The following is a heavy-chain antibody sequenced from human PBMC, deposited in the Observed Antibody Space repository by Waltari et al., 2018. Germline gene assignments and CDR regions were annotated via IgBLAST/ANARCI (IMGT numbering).Heavy chain of an antibody. CDR3: ARLPDGRSDY. J-gene: IGHJ4*02. D-gene: IGHD3-10*01. CDR1: GGSISSSSYY. Sequence: QLQLQESGPGLVKPSETLSLTCTVSGGSISSSSYYWGWIRQPPGKGLEWIGNIYYGGSTYYNPSLKSRVTISVDTSKNQFSLKLSSVTAADTAVYYCARLPDGRSDYWGQGTLVTVSS. CDR2: IYYGGST. V-gene: IGHV4-39*01.